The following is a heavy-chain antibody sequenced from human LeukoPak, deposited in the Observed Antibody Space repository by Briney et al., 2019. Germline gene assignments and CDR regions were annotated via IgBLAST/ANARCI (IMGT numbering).Heavy chain of an antibody. CDR1: GGSLSSYY. CDR3: ARDGELVREHYYFDY. J-gene: IGHJ4*02. CDR2: IYYSGST. V-gene: IGHV4-59*01. D-gene: IGHD6-13*01. Sequence: SETLSLTCTVSGGSLSSYYWSWIRQPPGKGLEWIGYIYYSGSTNYNPSLKSRVTISVDTSKNQFSLKLSSVTAADTAVYYCARDGELVREHYYFDYWGQGTLVTVSS.